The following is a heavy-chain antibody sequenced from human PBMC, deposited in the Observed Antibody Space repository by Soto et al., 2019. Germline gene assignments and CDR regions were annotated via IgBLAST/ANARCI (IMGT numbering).Heavy chain of an antibody. CDR3: ARHWITGTTSWFDP. V-gene: IGHV1-2*02. D-gene: IGHD1-7*01. CDR1: GYTFTGYY. Sequence: ASVKVSCKASGYTFTGYYMHWVRQAPGQGLEWMGWINPNSGGTNYAQKFQGRVTMTRDTSISTAYLQWSSLKASDTAMYYCARHWITGTTSWFDPWGQGTLVTVSS. J-gene: IGHJ5*02. CDR2: INPNSGGT.